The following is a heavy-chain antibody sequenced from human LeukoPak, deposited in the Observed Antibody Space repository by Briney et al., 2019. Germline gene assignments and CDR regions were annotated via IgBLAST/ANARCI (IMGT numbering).Heavy chain of an antibody. J-gene: IGHJ4*02. Sequence: PGGSLRLSCAVSGFSVSGYWMTWVRQAPGKGLEWVANINLDGTEEHYVDSSLKGRFTISRDNAKNSLYLQMTSLRVEDTAVYYCASGRHDFLHWGQGTLVTVSS. CDR2: INLDGTEE. CDR3: ASGRHDFLH. CDR1: GFSVSGYW. V-gene: IGHV3-7*01. D-gene: IGHD3/OR15-3a*01.